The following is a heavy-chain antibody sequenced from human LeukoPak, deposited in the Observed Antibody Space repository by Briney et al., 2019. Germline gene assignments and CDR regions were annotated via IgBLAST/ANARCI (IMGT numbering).Heavy chain of an antibody. Sequence: PGGSLRLSCAASGFTFSRNWMNWVRQAPGQGLEWVANLNQDGSEKSYVDSVKVRFTISRDNAKNSLYLQMNSLRAEDTAVYYCARDQGVLVPAARGDSGMDVWGQGTTVTVSS. D-gene: IGHD2-2*01. CDR3: ARDQGVLVPAARGDSGMDV. CDR2: LNQDGSEK. V-gene: IGHV3-7*01. CDR1: GFTFSRNW. J-gene: IGHJ6*02.